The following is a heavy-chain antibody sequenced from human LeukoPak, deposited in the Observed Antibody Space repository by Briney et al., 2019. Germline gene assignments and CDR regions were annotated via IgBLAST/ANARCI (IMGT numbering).Heavy chain of an antibody. Sequence: PSETLSLTCTVSGGSISSSSYYWGWIRQPPGKGLEWVGSIYYSGRSYHSPAPNSRVTISVDTSKNQFSLKLSSVTAADTAVYYCERDYYDRSGYLMPFDYWGQGTLVTVSS. D-gene: IGHD3-22*01. CDR2: IYYSGRS. V-gene: IGHV4-39*01. J-gene: IGHJ4*02. CDR1: GGSISSSSYY. CDR3: ERDYYDRSGYLMPFDY.